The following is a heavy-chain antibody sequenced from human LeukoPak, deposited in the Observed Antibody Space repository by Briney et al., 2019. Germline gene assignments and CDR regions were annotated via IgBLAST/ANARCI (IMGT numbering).Heavy chain of an antibody. CDR3: ARSGRRVTTNFFLKVNFGGYYFDY. Sequence: PSETLSLTCAVYGGSFSDYYWSWIRQPPGQGLEWIGEINHSGSTNYIPSLKSRVTISIDTSKNQFSLKLSSVTAADTAVYYCARSGRRVTTNFFLKVNFGGYYFDYWGQGTLVTVSS. J-gene: IGHJ4*02. V-gene: IGHV4-34*01. CDR2: INHSGST. D-gene: IGHD4-17*01. CDR1: GGSFSDYY.